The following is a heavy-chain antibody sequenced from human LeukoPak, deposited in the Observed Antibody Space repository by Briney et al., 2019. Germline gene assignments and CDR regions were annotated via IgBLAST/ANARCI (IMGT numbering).Heavy chain of an antibody. J-gene: IGHJ6*03. D-gene: IGHD6-13*01. V-gene: IGHV3-48*02. Sequence: GRSLRLSCAASGFTFSNYAMNWVRQAPGKGLEWVSYISSSSSTIYYADSMKGRFTISRDNAKNSLYLQMNSLRDEATAVYYCKGSSWYNYYYMDVWGKGTTVTVSS. CDR2: ISSSSSTI. CDR3: KGSSWYNYYYMDV. CDR1: GFTFSNYA.